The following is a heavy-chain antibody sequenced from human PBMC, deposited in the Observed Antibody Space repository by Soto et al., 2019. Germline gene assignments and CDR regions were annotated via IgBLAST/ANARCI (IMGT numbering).Heavy chain of an antibody. V-gene: IGHV4-31*03. Sequence: QVQLQESGPGLVKPSQTLSLSCNVYGVSVSSGDYYWSWIRQHAGGGLEWIGYIDRSGSTYYKPSLRGRVIMSVDTSTNQIYLRLLSVTAADTAMYYCARDSGGNSENYYGLDVWGLGTTVTVSS. CDR1: GVSVSSGDYY. CDR2: IDRSGST. CDR3: ARDSGGNSENYYGLDV. J-gene: IGHJ6*02. D-gene: IGHD1-1*01.